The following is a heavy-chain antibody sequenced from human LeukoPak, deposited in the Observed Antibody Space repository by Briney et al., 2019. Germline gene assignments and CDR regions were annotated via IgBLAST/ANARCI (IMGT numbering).Heavy chain of an antibody. J-gene: IGHJ6*02. CDR1: GYTFNSYG. CDR2: ISPYNGNT. D-gene: IGHD3-10*01. V-gene: IGHV1-18*01. CDR3: ARLHGSGSYYPYYGMDV. Sequence: ASVKVSCKASGYTFNSYGISWVRQAPGQGLEWMGWISPYNGNTNYAQKLQGRVTMTTDTSTSTAYMELRSLRSDDTAVYYCARLHGSGSYYPYYGMDVWGQGTTVTVSS.